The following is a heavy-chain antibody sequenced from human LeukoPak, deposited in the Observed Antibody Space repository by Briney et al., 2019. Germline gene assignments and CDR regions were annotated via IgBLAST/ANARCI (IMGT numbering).Heavy chain of an antibody. V-gene: IGHV4-59*01. CDR1: GGSISDSY. Sequence: SETLSLTCSVSGGSISDSYWSWIRQPPGKGLEWIGKIHDSGITNYNPSLKSRVTFSVDTSKKQFSPNLNSVTAADTAVYYCARGGYMSNWFEHWGQGTPVTVSS. D-gene: IGHD5-12*01. J-gene: IGHJ5*02. CDR2: IHDSGIT. CDR3: ARGGYMSNWFEH.